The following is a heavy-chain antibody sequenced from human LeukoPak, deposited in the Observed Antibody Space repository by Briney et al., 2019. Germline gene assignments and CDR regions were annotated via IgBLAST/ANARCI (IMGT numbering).Heavy chain of an antibody. D-gene: IGHD6-13*01. Sequence: SETLSLTCTVSGGSISTYYWSWIRQPPGKGLEWIGYIYYTGSTNYNPSLKSRVTISVDTSKNQFSLKLSSVTAADTAVYYCARDYYSSSWYAGGVYYYYMDVWGKGTTVTVSS. CDR1: GGSISTYY. V-gene: IGHV4-59*01. CDR2: IYYTGST. J-gene: IGHJ6*03. CDR3: ARDYYSSSWYAGGVYYYYMDV.